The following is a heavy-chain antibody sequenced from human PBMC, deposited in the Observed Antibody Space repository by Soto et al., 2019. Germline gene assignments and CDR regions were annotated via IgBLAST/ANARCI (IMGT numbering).Heavy chain of an antibody. Sequence: EVQLVESGGGLVQPGRSLRLSCAASGFTFDDYAMHWVRQAPGKGLEWVSGIRWNGGSIGYADSVKGRFTISRDNAKNSLYLQMNSMRAEDTALYYCAKDRYSNSGYVCVYWGQGTLVTVSS. CDR2: IRWNGGSI. CDR1: GFTFDDYA. D-gene: IGHD6-13*01. V-gene: IGHV3-9*01. J-gene: IGHJ4*02. CDR3: AKDRYSNSGYVCVY.